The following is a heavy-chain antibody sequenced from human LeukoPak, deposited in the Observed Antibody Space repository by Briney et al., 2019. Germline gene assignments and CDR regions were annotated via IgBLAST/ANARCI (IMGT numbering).Heavy chain of an antibody. CDR1: GGSISSGSYY. CDR3: ARGSSTVTTSHYYYYMDV. D-gene: IGHD4-17*01. CDR2: IYTSGST. V-gene: IGHV4-61*02. Sequence: SQTLSLTCTVSGGSISSGSYYWSWIRQPAGKGLEWIGRIYTSGSTNYNPSLKSRVTISVDTSKNQFSLKLSSVTAADTAVYYCARGSSTVTTSHYYYYMDVWGKGTTVTVSS. J-gene: IGHJ6*03.